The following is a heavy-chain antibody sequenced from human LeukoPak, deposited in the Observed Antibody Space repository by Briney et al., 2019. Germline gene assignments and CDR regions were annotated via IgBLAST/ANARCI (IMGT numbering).Heavy chain of an antibody. CDR3: ARPAGWLPRYYFEY. V-gene: IGHV4-39*01. J-gene: IGHJ4*02. CDR2: IHSSGNT. CDR1: GASISGSSYY. D-gene: IGHD5-24*01. Sequence: PSETLSLTCTVSGASISGSSYYWSWIRQPPGQGLEWIGTIHSSGNTYYNPSLKSRVTISVDTSKNQFSLKLSSVTAADTAVYYCARPAGWLPRYYFEYWGQGTLVTVSS.